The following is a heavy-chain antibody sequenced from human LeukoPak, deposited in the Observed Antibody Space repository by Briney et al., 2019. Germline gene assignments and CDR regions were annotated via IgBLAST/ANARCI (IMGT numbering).Heavy chain of an antibody. J-gene: IGHJ5*02. CDR3: ARVTYYYDSSGYSSWFDP. CDR1: GGSISSYY. V-gene: IGHV4-59*01. Sequence: SETLSLTCTVSGGSISSYYWSWIRQPPGKGLEWIGYIYYSGSTNCNPSLKSRVTISVDTSKNQFSLKLSSVTAADTAVYYCARVTYYYDSSGYSSWFDPWGQGTLVTVSS. D-gene: IGHD3-22*01. CDR2: IYYSGST.